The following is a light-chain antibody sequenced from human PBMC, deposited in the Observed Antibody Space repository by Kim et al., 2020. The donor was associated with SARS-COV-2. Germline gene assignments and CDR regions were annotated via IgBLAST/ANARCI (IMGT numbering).Light chain of an antibody. V-gene: IGKV1-39*01. J-gene: IGKJ2*01. Sequence: IQMTQSPSSLSASVGDRVTITCRASHSISNYLNWYQQKPGKDPKVLIYAASSLQSGVPSRFSGSGSGTEFTFTISSLQPEDFATYYCQQSYSTPYTFGQGTKLEI. CDR2: AAS. CDR1: HSISNY. CDR3: QQSYSTPYT.